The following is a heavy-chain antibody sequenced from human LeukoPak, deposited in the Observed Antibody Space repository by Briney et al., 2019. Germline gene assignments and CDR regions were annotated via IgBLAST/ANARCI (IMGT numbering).Heavy chain of an antibody. CDR1: GFTFSSYW. Sequence: PGGSLRLSCAASGFTFSSYWTYWVRQAPGKGLVWVSRINSDGSSTSYADSVKGRFTISRDNSKNTLYLQMSSLRAEDTAVYYCVGDGVGVGGMDVWGQGTTVTVSS. J-gene: IGHJ6*02. CDR3: VGDGVGVGGMDV. CDR2: INSDGSST. D-gene: IGHD2-8*01. V-gene: IGHV3-74*01.